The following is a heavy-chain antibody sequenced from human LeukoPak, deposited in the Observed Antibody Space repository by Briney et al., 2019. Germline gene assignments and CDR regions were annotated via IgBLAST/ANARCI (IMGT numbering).Heavy chain of an antibody. D-gene: IGHD2-21*01. CDR3: AEAGQGGEDYYYMDV. CDR2: ISGSGGST. V-gene: IGHV3-23*01. Sequence: HPGGSLRLLCAASGFTFSSYAMSWVRQAPGKGREWVSAISGSGGSTYYADSVKGRFTISRDNSKNTLYLQMNSLRAEDTAVYYCAEAGQGGEDYYYMDVWGKGTTVTVSS. CDR1: GFTFSSYA. J-gene: IGHJ6*03.